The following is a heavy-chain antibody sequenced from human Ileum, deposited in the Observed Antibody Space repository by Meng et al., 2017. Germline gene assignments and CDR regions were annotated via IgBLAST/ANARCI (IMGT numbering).Heavy chain of an antibody. CDR3: AREYYNRIDY. V-gene: IGHV3-66*02. CDR1: GLTVKTTY. CDR2: IHNDGST. J-gene: IGHJ4*02. Sequence: GGSLRLSCAVSGLTVKTTYMTWVRQAPGKGLEWVSVIHNDGSTYYADSVKGRFTISKDNSKNTLYLQMDSLRTEDTAVYYCAREYYNRIDYWGQGMLVTVSS. D-gene: IGHD3-10*01.